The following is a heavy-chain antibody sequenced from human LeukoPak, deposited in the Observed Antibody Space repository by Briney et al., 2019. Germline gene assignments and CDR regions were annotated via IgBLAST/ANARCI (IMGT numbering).Heavy chain of an antibody. Sequence: ASVKVSCKASGYTFTSYGISWVRQAPGQGLEWMGWISAYNGNTNYAQKLQGRVTMTTDTSTSKAYMELRSLRSDDTAVYYCARVHCTNGVCYHGHYYWGQGTLVTVSS. V-gene: IGHV1-18*01. CDR2: ISAYNGNT. CDR1: GYTFTSYG. CDR3: ARVHCTNGVCYHGHYY. J-gene: IGHJ4*02. D-gene: IGHD2-8*01.